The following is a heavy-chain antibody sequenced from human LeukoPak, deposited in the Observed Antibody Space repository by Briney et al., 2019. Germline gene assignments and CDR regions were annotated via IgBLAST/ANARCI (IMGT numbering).Heavy chain of an antibody. CDR2: IWYDGSKT. Sequence: GGSLRLSCAASGFIFSSYGMHWVRQAPGKGLEWVAVIWYDGSKTYYADSVQGRFTVSRDNSKNTLYLQLNSLRPDDTAVYYCAKDRPHSSGWGTPADFWGQGTLVTVSS. J-gene: IGHJ4*02. D-gene: IGHD6-19*01. V-gene: IGHV3-30*02. CDR3: AKDRPHSSGWGTPADF. CDR1: GFIFSSYG.